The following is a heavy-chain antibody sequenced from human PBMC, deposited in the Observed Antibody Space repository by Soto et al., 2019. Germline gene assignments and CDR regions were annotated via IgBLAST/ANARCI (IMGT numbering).Heavy chain of an antibody. CDR2: IYHSGST. J-gene: IGHJ4*02. CDR1: GGSISSSNW. V-gene: IGHV4-4*02. Sequence: PSETLSLTCAVSGGSISSSNWWSWVRQPPGKGLEWIGEIYHSGSTNYNPSLKSRVTISVDKSKNQFSLKLSSVTAADTAVYYCATRGGCGSSTSCYFGFVYWGQGTLVTV. D-gene: IGHD2-2*01. CDR3: ATRGGCGSSTSCYFGFVY.